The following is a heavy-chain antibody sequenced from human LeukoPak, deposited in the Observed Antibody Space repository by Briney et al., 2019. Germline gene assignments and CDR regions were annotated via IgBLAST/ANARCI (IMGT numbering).Heavy chain of an antibody. V-gene: IGHV3-74*01. D-gene: IGHD1-26*01. Sequence: TGGSLRLSCAASGFTFSNYWMHWVRQAPGKGLVWVSRINSDGSSTSYADSVKGRFTISRDNAKNTLYLRMNSLRAEDTAVYYCARVSSGSYFGYYYYYMDVWGKGTTVTVSS. CDR3: ARVSSGSYFGYYYYYMDV. J-gene: IGHJ6*03. CDR1: GFTFSNYW. CDR2: INSDGSST.